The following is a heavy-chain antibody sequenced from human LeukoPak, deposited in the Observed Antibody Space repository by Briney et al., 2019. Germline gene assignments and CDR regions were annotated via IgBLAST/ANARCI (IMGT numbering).Heavy chain of an antibody. V-gene: IGHV4-59*01. Sequence: SETLSLTCTVSAGSISSYYWSWIRQPPGKGLEWIGYISYTGSTNYSPSLKSRLTISLDTSKNQFSLKLSSVTAADTAVYYCASCPFYGTNSRGAFDIWGRGTMVTVSS. CDR1: AGSISSYY. J-gene: IGHJ3*02. CDR3: ASCPFYGTNSRGAFDI. CDR2: ISYTGST. D-gene: IGHD4-23*01.